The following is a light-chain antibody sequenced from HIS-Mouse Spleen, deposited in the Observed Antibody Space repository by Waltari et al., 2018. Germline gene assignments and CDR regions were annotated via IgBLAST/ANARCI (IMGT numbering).Light chain of an antibody. J-gene: IGLJ2*01. Sequence: QSALTQPASVSGSPGQSITISCPGTSSDVGSYNLLSWYQQHTSKAPKLMIYEGSKRPSGVSNRFSGSKSGNTASLTISGLQAEDEADYYCCSYAGSSTFVVVFGGGTKLTVL. V-gene: IGLV2-23*03. CDR3: CSYAGSSTFVVV. CDR1: SSDVGSYNL. CDR2: EGS.